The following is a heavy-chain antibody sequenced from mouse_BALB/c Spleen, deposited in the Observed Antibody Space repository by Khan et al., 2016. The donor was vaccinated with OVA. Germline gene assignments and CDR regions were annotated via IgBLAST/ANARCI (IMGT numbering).Heavy chain of an antibody. V-gene: IGHV2-6-7*01. CDR3: ARAYYGNYREAMDY. D-gene: IGHD2-10*01. CDR1: GFSLTGYG. J-gene: IGHJ4*01. CDR2: KGGDGST. Sequence: QVQLKESGPGLVAPSQSLSITCTVSGFSLTGYGVNWVRQPPGKGLEGRGMKGGDGSTDYNSVLKSRLSISKDNSKIQVFLKMNSLQTDDTARYYCARAYYGNYREAMDYWGQGTSVTVSS.